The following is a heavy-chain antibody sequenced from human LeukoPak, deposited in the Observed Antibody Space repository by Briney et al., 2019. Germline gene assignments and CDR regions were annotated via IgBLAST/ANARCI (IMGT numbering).Heavy chain of an antibody. J-gene: IGHJ6*03. CDR1: GGTFSSYA. CDR2: IIPIFGTA. V-gene: IGHV1-69*01. D-gene: IGHD3-10*01. CDR3: ARDHFMVRGVRNYYYMDV. Sequence: ASVKVSCKASGGTFSSYAISWVRQAPGQGLEWMGGIIPIFGTANYAQKFQGRVTITADESTSTAYMELSSLRSEDTAVYYCARDHFMVRGVRNYYYMDVWGKGTTVTISS.